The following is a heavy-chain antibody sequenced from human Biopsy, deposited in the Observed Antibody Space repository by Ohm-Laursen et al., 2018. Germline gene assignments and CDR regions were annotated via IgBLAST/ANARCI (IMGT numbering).Heavy chain of an antibody. Sequence: SLRLSCTASGFIFSDYGMHWVRQAPGKGLEWVSGISGSSNNIIYADSVRCRFTISRDNAKSSLYLEMNSLRSEDTAFYYCTKRRTAVRPFDSWGHGTLVTVSS. CDR1: GFIFSDYG. V-gene: IGHV3-9*01. CDR2: ISGSSNNI. CDR3: TKRRTAVRPFDS. D-gene: IGHD6-25*01. J-gene: IGHJ4*01.